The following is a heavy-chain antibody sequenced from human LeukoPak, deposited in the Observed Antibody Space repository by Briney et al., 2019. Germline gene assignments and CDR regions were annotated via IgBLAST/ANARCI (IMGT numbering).Heavy chain of an antibody. CDR1: GYSISSGYY. Sequence: PSETLSLTCTVSGYSISSGYYWTWIRQPAGKGLEWIGRIHTSGSINYNPSLKSRVTMSADTSKNQFSLKLSSVTAADTAVYHCARAVGSGSFQTYYYYMDVWGKGTTVTISS. CDR2: IHTSGSI. D-gene: IGHD3-10*01. CDR3: ARAVGSGSFQTYYYYMDV. J-gene: IGHJ6*03. V-gene: IGHV4-4*07.